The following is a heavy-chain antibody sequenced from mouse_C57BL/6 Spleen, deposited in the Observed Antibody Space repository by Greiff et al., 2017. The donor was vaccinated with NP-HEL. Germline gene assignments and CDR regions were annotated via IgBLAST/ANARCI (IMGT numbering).Heavy chain of an antibody. CDR2: IRMKSDNYAT. V-gene: IGHV6-3*01. J-gene: IGHJ3*01. CDR3: TGPRLLGAFAY. CDR1: GFTFSNYW. Sequence: EVKLVESGGGLVQPGGSMKLSCVASGFTFSNYWMNWVRQSPEKGLEWVAQIRMKSDNYATHYAESGKGRFTISRYDSKCRLYLQMNNLRAEYTGIYYCTGPRLLGAFAYWGQGTLVTVSA. D-gene: IGHD3-3*01.